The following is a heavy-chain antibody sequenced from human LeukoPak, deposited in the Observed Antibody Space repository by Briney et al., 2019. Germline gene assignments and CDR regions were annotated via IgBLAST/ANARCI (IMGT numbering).Heavy chain of an antibody. J-gene: IGHJ4*02. D-gene: IGHD1-26*01. CDR3: AKLELIGLDY. V-gene: IGHV3-30*18. CDR2: ISYDGSNK. Sequence: GRSLRLSCAASGFTFSSYGMHWVRQAPGKGLEWVAVISYDGSNKYYADSVKGRFTISRDNSKNTLYLQTNSLRAEDTAVYYCAKLELIGLDYWGQGTLVTVSS. CDR1: GFTFSSYG.